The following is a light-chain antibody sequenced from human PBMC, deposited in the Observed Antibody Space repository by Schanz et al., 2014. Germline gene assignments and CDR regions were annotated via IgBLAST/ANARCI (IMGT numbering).Light chain of an antibody. Sequence: QSALTQPASVSGSPGQSITISCTGTSSDVGGYNYVSWYQQHPGKAPKLMIYDVSNRPSGVSNRFSGSKSGNTASLTISGLQAEDEADYYCCSYTGSHTPWVFGGGTKLTVL. J-gene: IGLJ3*02. CDR1: SSDVGGYNY. CDR3: CSYTGSHTPWV. CDR2: DVS. V-gene: IGLV2-14*03.